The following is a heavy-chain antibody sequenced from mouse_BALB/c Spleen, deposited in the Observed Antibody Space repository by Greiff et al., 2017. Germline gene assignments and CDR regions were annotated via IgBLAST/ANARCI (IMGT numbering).Heavy chain of an antibody. J-gene: IGHJ2*01. Sequence: DVQLQESGPGLVKPSQSLSLTCSVTGYSITSGYYWNWIRQFPGNKLEWMGYISYDGSNNYNPSLKNRISITRDTSKNQFFLKLNSVTTEDTATYYCARGDGYGYWGQGTTLTVSS. D-gene: IGHD2-2*01. V-gene: IGHV3-6*02. CDR3: ARGDGYGY. CDR1: GYSITSGYY. CDR2: ISYDGSN.